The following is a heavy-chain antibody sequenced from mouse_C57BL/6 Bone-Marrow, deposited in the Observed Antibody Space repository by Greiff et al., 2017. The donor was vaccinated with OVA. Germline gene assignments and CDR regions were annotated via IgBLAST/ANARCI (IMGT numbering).Heavy chain of an antibody. Sequence: EVQLQESGGGLVQPGGSLKLSCAASGFTFSDYYMYWVRQTPEKRLEWVAYISNGGGSTYYPDTVKGRFTISRDNAKNTLYLQMSRLKSEDTAMYYCAGDYGFAYWGQGTLVTVSA. CDR1: GFTFSDYY. V-gene: IGHV5-12*01. CDR3: AGDYGFAY. J-gene: IGHJ3*01. CDR2: ISNGGGST. D-gene: IGHD2-4*01.